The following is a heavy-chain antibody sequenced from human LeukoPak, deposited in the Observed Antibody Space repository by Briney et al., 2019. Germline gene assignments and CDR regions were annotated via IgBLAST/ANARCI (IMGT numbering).Heavy chain of an antibody. J-gene: IGHJ4*02. CDR2: INPNSGGT. V-gene: IGHV1-2*02. Sequence: GASVKVSCKASGYTFTGYYMHWVRQAPGQGLEWMGWINPNSGGTNYAQKFQGRVTMTRDTSISTAYMELSRLRSDDTAVYYCARDGWSSGWEPRDYWGQGTLVTVSS. CDR1: GYTFTGYY. CDR3: ARDGWSSGWEPRDY. D-gene: IGHD6-19*01.